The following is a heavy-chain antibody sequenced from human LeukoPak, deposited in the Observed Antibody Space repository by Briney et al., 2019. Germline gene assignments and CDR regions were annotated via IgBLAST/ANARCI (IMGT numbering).Heavy chain of an antibody. CDR1: GSSFTSYW. CDR2: IYPGDSDT. Sequence: GALLKICCTGSGSSFTSYWLGWVRPLPGKGLELIGIIYPGDSDTRYSPSFQGQVTISAEKSISTAYLQWSSLKASDTAMYYCARRHSGYESLDYWGQGTLVTVSS. V-gene: IGHV5-51*01. J-gene: IGHJ4*02. D-gene: IGHD5-12*01. CDR3: ARRHSGYESLDY.